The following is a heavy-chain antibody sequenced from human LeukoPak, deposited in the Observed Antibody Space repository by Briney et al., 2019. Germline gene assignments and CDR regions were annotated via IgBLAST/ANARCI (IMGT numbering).Heavy chain of an antibody. CDR2: ISYDGSNK. CDR3: ARDTNIVVVPAAKKGAAAAGPSVLDY. D-gene: IGHD2-2*01. CDR1: GFTFSSYA. Sequence: GGSLRLSCAASGFTFSSYAMHWVRQAPGKGLEWVAVISYDGSNKYYADSVKGRFTISRDNSKNTLYLQMNSLRAEDTAVYYCARDTNIVVVPAAKKGAAAAGPSVLDYWGQGTLVTVSS. V-gene: IGHV3-30*01. J-gene: IGHJ4*02.